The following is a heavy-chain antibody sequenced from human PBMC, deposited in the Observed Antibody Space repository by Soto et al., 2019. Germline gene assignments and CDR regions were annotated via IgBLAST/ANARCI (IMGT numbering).Heavy chain of an antibody. Sequence: QVQLQESGPGLVKPSETLSLTCTVSGGSISSYYWSWIQQPPGKGLEWIGYIYYSGSTNYNPSLKSRVTISVDTSKNQFSLKLSSVTAADTAVYYCASYSSSWRVVNYWGQGTLVTVSS. CDR1: GGSISSYY. J-gene: IGHJ4*02. D-gene: IGHD6-13*01. CDR3: ASYSSSWRVVNY. CDR2: IYYSGST. V-gene: IGHV4-59*01.